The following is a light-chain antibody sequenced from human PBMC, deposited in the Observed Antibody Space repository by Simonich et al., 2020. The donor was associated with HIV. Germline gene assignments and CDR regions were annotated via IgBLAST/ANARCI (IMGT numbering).Light chain of an antibody. CDR3: AAWFDSLNGHVV. CDR2: CNN. J-gene: IGLJ2*01. Sequence: QSVLTQPPAASGTPGQRVTISCSASSSNIGTNTVNWYQQLPGTTPKLLIYCNNLRPSGVPDRFAGSKSGTSASLAISGLQSDDEADYYCAAWFDSLNGHVVFGGGTKLTVL. V-gene: IGLV1-44*01. CDR1: SSNIGTNT.